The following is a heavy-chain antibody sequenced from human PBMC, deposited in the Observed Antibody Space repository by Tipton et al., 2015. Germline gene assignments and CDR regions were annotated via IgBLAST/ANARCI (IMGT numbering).Heavy chain of an antibody. CDR1: GDIFTKYA. D-gene: IGHD2-8*01. CDR2: IIPIFGKV. V-gene: IGHV1-69*06. CDR3: SGGDNVVRPGFIHYYGLDV. Sequence: QLVQSGPEVKKAGSSLKVSCKASGDIFTKYAISWVRQAPGQGLEWMGGIIPIFGKVNYAKNFQGRVTISADTSTSTAYMEVNSLRSEDTALYYCSGGDNVVRPGFIHYYGLDVWGQGTTVTVSS. J-gene: IGHJ6*02.